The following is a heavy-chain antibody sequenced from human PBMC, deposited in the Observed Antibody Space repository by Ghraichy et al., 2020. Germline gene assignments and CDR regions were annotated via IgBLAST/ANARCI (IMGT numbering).Heavy chain of an antibody. Sequence: ETLSLTCSVSDGSISSTSYSWGWIRQSPGKGLEWIGSVYPGGNTYYNPSLESGVNISVDTSKNQFSLKLRSVTAADTAVYYCARRGVGAAAGKDVWGKGTTVTVSS. CDR3: ARRGVGAAAGKDV. CDR2: VYPGGNT. V-gene: IGHV4-39*01. CDR1: DGSISSTSYS. J-gene: IGHJ6*04. D-gene: IGHD6-25*01.